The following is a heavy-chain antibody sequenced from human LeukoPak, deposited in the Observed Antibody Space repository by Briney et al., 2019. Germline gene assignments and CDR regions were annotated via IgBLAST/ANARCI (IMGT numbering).Heavy chain of an antibody. CDR2: IYYSGST. CDR1: GGSISSYY. D-gene: IGHD6-13*01. Sequence: SETLSLTCTVSGGSISSYYWSWIRQPPGKGLEWIGYIYYSGSTNYNPSLKSRVTISVDTSKNQFSLKLSSVTAADTAVYYCARLIYSSSWSSFDYWGQGTLVTVSS. J-gene: IGHJ4*02. CDR3: ARLIYSSSWSSFDY. V-gene: IGHV4-59*01.